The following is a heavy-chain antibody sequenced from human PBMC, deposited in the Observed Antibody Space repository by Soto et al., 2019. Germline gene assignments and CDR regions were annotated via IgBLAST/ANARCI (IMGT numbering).Heavy chain of an antibody. CDR1: GGSISSSNW. CDR3: ARDSASSGVFT. J-gene: IGHJ3*01. D-gene: IGHD6-19*01. V-gene: IGHV4-4*02. Sequence: QVQLQESGLGLVKPSGTLSLTCAVTGGSISSSNWWTWVRQPPGEGLEWVGEISRSGTTNYKPSLKSRVSISVDKSRNEFSLNLGSVTAADTAMYYCARDSASSGVFTWGQGTMVTVSS. CDR2: ISRSGTT.